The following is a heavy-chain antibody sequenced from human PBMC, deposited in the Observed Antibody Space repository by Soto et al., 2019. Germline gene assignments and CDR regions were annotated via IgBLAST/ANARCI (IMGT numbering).Heavy chain of an antibody. CDR1: GFSLSSIGEG. J-gene: IGHJ5*02. Sequence: GSGPTLVNPTQTLTLTCTFSGFSLSSIGEGVGWIRQPPGKGLEWLAFIHWNDDERYSPSLKNRLTLNKDTSKRQVVLTMTNMDPVDTATYYCAHSLYNGRFDPWGQGTLVTVSS. D-gene: IGHD1-1*01. CDR3: AHSLYNGRFDP. CDR2: IHWNDDE. V-gene: IGHV2-5*01.